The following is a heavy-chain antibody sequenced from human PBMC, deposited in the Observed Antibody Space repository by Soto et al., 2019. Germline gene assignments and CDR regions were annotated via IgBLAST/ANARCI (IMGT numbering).Heavy chain of an antibody. Sequence: EVQLVESGGGLVQPGGSLRLSCAASGFTFSSYWMSWVRQAPGKGLEWVANIKQDGSEKYYVDSVKGRFTISRDNAKNSLYLQMNSLRAEDTAVYYCARGAGISCSSPSCYGGDYFDYWGQGTLVTVSS. V-gene: IGHV3-7*01. CDR3: ARGAGISCSSPSCYGGDYFDY. J-gene: IGHJ4*02. CDR2: IKQDGSEK. CDR1: GFTFSSYW. D-gene: IGHD2-2*01.